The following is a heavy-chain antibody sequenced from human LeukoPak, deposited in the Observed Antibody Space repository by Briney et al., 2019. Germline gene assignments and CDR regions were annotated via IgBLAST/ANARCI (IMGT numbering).Heavy chain of an antibody. D-gene: IGHD6-13*01. CDR3: ARVSSSWYPHWFDP. J-gene: IGHJ5*02. CDR2: INTNTGNP. CDR1: GYTFTSYA. V-gene: IGHV7-4-1*02. Sequence: GASVKVSCKASGYTFTSYAMNWVRQAPGQGLEWMGWINTNTGNPTYAQGFTGRFVFSLDTSVSTAYLQISSLKAEDTAVYYCARVSSSWYPHWFDPWGQGTLVTVSS.